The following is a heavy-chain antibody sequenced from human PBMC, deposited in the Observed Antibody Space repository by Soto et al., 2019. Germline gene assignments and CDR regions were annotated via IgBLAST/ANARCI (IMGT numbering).Heavy chain of an antibody. CDR2: ISGSGGST. D-gene: IGHD3-10*01. V-gene: IGHV3-23*01. J-gene: IGHJ4*02. Sequence: QLGGPLRLSCAASGFTFSSYAMSWVRQAPGKGLEWVSAISGSGGSTYYADSVKGRFTISRDNSKNTLYLQMNSLRAEDTAVYYCAKDRHLVGETRFDYWGQGTLVTVSS. CDR1: GFTFSSYA. CDR3: AKDRHLVGETRFDY.